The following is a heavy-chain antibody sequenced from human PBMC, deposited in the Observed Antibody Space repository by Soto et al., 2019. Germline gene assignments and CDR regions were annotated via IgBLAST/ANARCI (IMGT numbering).Heavy chain of an antibody. CDR3: ARWVVAASSSVRAFDI. D-gene: IGHD2-15*01. V-gene: IGHV4-34*01. J-gene: IGHJ3*02. CDR1: GGSFSGYY. CDR2: INHSGST. Sequence: SETLSLTCAVYGGSFSGYYWSWIRQPPGKGLEWIGEINHSGSTNYNPSLKSRVTISVDTSKNQFSLKLSSVTAADTAVYYCARWVVAASSSVRAFDIWGQGTMVTVSS.